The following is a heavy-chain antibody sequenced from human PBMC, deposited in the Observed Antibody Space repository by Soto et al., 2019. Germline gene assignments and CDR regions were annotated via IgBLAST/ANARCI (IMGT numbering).Heavy chain of an antibody. Sequence: PSETLSLTCAVYGGSFSGYYWSWIRQPPGRGLEWIGEINHSGSTNYNPSLKSRVTISVDTSKNQFSLKLSSVTAADTAVYYCARYDYGSGPLYGMDVWGQGTTVTVS. CDR1: GGSFSGYY. D-gene: IGHD3-10*01. J-gene: IGHJ6*02. CDR2: INHSGST. CDR3: ARYDYGSGPLYGMDV. V-gene: IGHV4-34*01.